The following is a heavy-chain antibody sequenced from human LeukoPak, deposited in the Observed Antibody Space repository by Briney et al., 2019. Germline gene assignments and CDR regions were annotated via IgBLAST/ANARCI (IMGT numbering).Heavy chain of an antibody. D-gene: IGHD6-19*01. CDR1: GITFSNYE. J-gene: IGHJ1*01. CDR3: AKGARDSGWSL. CDR2: ITTAGDVT. Sequence: GGSLRLSCAASGITFSNYEMNWVRQAPGKGLEWVSAITTAGDVTYYADSVKGRFTISRDNSKKMLYLQMNGVRAEDTAVYYCAKGARDSGWSLWGQGTLVTVSS. V-gene: IGHV3-23*01.